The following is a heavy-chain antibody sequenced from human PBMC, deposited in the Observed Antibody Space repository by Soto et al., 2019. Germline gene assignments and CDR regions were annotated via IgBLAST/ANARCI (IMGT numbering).Heavy chain of an antibody. CDR2: IYYSGST. V-gene: IGHV4-30-4*01. Sequence: SETLSLTCTVSGGSISSGDYYWSWIRQPPGKGLEWIGYIYYSGSTYYNPSLKSRVTISVDTSKNQFSLKLSSVTAADTAVYYCARDRAVLMVYAMRYYGMDCWGQGTTVTVSS. D-gene: IGHD2-8*01. CDR1: GGSISSGDYY. J-gene: IGHJ6*02. CDR3: ARDRAVLMVYAMRYYGMDC.